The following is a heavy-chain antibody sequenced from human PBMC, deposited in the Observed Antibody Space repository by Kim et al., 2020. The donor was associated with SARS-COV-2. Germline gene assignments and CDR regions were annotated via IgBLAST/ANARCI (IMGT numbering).Heavy chain of an antibody. CDR2: ISSSGTTI. J-gene: IGHJ3*02. V-gene: IGHV3-48*03. Sequence: GGSLRLSCAASGFTFNSYEMNWVRQAPGKGLEWVSYISSSGTTIYYADSVKGRFTISRDNARNLLYLQMHSLRAEDTAVYYCVRDSPADAFDIWGQGTMVTVSS. CDR1: GFTFNSYE. CDR3: VRDSPADAFDI.